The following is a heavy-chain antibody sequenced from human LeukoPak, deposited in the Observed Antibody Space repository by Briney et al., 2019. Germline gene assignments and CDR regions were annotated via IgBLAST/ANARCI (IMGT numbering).Heavy chain of an antibody. Sequence: GASLKISCKGSGCRFTSYWISWVRRMPGKGLEWMGRIDPSDSYTNYSPSFQGHVTISADKSISTAYLQWSSLKASDTAMYYCARRRSSWYGDLDYWGQGTLVTVSS. CDR1: GCRFTSYW. J-gene: IGHJ4*02. CDR2: IDPSDSYT. V-gene: IGHV5-10-1*01. D-gene: IGHD6-13*01. CDR3: ARRRSSWYGDLDY.